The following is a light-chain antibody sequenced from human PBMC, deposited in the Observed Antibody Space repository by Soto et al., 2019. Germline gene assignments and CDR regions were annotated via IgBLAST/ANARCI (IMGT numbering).Light chain of an antibody. J-gene: IGKJ4*01. CDR2: AAS. V-gene: IGKV1-27*01. Sequence: DIQMTQSPSSLSASVGDRVTITCRASQGISNYLAWYQQKPGKVPKLLIYAASTLQSGVPSRFSGSGSGTDFTLPISSLQPEDVATYYCQKYNSAPPVTFGGGTKVEIK. CDR1: QGISNY. CDR3: QKYNSAPPVT.